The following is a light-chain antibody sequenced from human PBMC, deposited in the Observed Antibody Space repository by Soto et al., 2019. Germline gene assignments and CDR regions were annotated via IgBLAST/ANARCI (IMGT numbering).Light chain of an antibody. V-gene: IGKV3-20*01. CDR1: QSVSSSH. CDR3: QHYKSYSEA. Sequence: EIVLTQSPGTLSLSPGERATLSCRASQSVSSSHLAWYQQKPGQAPRLLILGPSNRATGIPDRFSGSGSGTEFTLTISSLKPDDFATYYCQHYKSYSEAFGQGTKVDIK. J-gene: IGKJ1*01. CDR2: GPS.